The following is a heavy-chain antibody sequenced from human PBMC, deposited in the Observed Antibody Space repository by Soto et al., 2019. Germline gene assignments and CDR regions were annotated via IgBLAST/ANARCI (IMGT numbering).Heavy chain of an antibody. CDR2: ISYDGSNK. CDR1: GFTFSSYA. D-gene: IGHD6-13*01. CDR3: ARDPLGQQQLAPYYFDY. Sequence: VQLVESGGGVVQPGRSLRLSCAASGFTFSSYAMHWVRQAPGKGLEWVAVISYDGSNKYYADSVKGRFTISRDNSKNTMYLQMNSLRAEDTAVYYCARDPLGQQQLAPYYFDYWGQGTLVTVSS. J-gene: IGHJ4*02. V-gene: IGHV3-30-3*01.